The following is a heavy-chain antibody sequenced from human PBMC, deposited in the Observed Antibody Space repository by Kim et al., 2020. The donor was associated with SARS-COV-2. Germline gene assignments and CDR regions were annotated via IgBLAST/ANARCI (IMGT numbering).Heavy chain of an antibody. J-gene: IGHJ4*02. CDR2: MNSDGSRL. V-gene: IGHV3-74*01. CDR1: GFTFGGHW. CDR3: GKLPPGY. Sequence: GGSLRLSCAAFGFTFGGHWMYWVRQVPGKGLVWVARMNSDGSRLSYADSVKERFTISRDNAKDTFYLQMNSLGPDDTAVYYCGKLPPGYWGQGTLVTVS. D-gene: IGHD1-1*01.